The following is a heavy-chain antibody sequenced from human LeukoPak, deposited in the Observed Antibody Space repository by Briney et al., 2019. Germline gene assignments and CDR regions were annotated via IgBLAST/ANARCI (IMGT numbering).Heavy chain of an antibody. D-gene: IGHD1-1*01. CDR3: ARILTTGTTVSY. V-gene: IGHV3-30*04. CDR1: GFTFSSYA. Sequence: GGSLRLSCAASGFTFSSYAMHWVRQAPGKGLEWVVVISYDGSNKYYADSVKGRFTISRDNAKNSLYLQMNSLRAEDTAVYYCARILTTGTTVSYWGQGTLVTVSS. CDR2: ISYDGSNK. J-gene: IGHJ4*02.